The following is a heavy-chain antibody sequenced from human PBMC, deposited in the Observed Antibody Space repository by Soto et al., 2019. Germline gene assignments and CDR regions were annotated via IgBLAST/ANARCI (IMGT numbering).Heavy chain of an antibody. Sequence: SETLSLTCAVYGVSFSGYYWSWIRQPPGKGLEWIGEINHSGSTNYNPSLKSRVTISVDTSKNQFSLKLSSVTAADTAVYYCAREGSGQYSSSWYKKYYYYYYGMDVWGQGTTVTVSS. CDR3: AREGSGQYSSSWYKKYYYYYYGMDV. CDR1: GVSFSGYY. V-gene: IGHV4-34*01. D-gene: IGHD6-13*01. CDR2: INHSGST. J-gene: IGHJ6*02.